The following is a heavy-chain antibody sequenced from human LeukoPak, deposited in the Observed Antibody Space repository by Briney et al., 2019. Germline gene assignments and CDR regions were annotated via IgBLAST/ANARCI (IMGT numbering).Heavy chain of an antibody. J-gene: IGHJ4*02. V-gene: IGHV4-39*01. D-gene: IGHD6-13*01. CDR1: GGSISSSSYY. CDR2: IYYSGST. CDR3: ARQGVATNQLDY. Sequence: SETLPLTCTVSGGSISSSSYYWGWIRQPPGKGLEWIGSIYYSGSTYYNPSLKSRVTISVDTSKNQFSLKLSSVTAADTAVYYCARQGVATNQLDYWGQGTLVTVSS.